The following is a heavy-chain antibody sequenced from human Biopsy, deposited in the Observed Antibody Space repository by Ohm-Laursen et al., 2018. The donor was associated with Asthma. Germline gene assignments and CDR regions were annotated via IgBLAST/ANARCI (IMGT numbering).Heavy chain of an antibody. CDR3: ARTYYDFLTGQVKDVFGV. Sequence: GASVKVSCKASGYNFISFAIHWVRQAPGQRLGWMGWVNTGNGGTKYSQKFQGRITITRDTSASTAYMELRSLRSEDTATYYCARTYYDFLTGQVKDVFGVWGQGTMVTVSS. J-gene: IGHJ3*01. D-gene: IGHD3-9*01. CDR1: GYNFISFA. CDR2: VNTGNGGT. V-gene: IGHV1-3*04.